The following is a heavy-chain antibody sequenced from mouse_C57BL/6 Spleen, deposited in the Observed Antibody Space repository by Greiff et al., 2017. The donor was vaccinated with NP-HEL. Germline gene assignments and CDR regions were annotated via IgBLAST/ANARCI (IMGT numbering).Heavy chain of an antibody. Sequence: DVHLVESGGGLVQPKGSLKLSCAASGFSFNTYAMNWVRQAPGKGLEWVARIRSKSNNYATYYADSVKDRFTISRDDSESMLYLQMNNLKTEDTAMYYCVRRGGYFYAMDYWGQGTSVTVSS. CDR2: IRSKSNNYAT. J-gene: IGHJ4*01. D-gene: IGHD2-3*01. CDR1: GFSFNTYA. CDR3: VRRGGYFYAMDY. V-gene: IGHV10-1*01.